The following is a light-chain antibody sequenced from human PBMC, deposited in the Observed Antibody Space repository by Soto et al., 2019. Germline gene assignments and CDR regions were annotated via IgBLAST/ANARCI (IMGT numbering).Light chain of an antibody. CDR2: KAS. Sequence: DIQMTQSPSTLSASVGYRVTITCRASQSISSRLAWYQQKPGKAPKLLIYKASSLESGVPSRFSGSGSGTEFTLTISSLQPDDFATYYCQQYNSYPWTFGQGNKVEIK. V-gene: IGKV1-5*03. CDR1: QSISSR. J-gene: IGKJ1*01. CDR3: QQYNSYPWT.